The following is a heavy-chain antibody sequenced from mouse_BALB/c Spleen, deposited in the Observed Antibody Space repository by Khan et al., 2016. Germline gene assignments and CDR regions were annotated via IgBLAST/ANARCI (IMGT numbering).Heavy chain of an antibody. D-gene: IGHD1-2*01. CDR2: ISYSGST. J-gene: IGHJ2*01. V-gene: IGHV3-2*02. Sequence: EVQLQESGPGLVKPSQSLSLTCTVTGYSITSDYAWNWIRQFPGNKLEWMGYISYSGSTSYNPSLKSRISITRDTSKNQFFLQLNSVTTEDTATNYCARTLLRLCYFDYWGQGTTLTVSS. CDR1: GYSITSDYA. CDR3: ARTLLRLCYFDY.